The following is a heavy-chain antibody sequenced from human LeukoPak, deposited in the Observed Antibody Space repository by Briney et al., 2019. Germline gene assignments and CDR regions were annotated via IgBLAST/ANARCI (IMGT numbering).Heavy chain of an antibody. CDR1: GGSISSSSYY. V-gene: IGHV4-39*01. D-gene: IGHD4-17*01. Sequence: PSVTLSFTCTVSGGSISSSSYYWRWIRQPPGKGLEWIGSIYYSGSTYYNPSLKSRVTISVDTSKNQFSLKLSSVTAADTAVYYCATTTVTTLGHAFDIWGQGTMVTVSS. J-gene: IGHJ3*02. CDR3: ATTTVTTLGHAFDI. CDR2: IYYSGST.